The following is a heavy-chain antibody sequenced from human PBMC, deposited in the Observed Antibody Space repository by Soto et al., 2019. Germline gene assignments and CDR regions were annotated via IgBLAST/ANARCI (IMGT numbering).Heavy chain of an antibody. Sequence: QVQLVESGGGVVQPGRSLRLSCAASGFTFSSYGMHWVRQAPGKGLEWVAVIWYDGSNKYYADSVKGRFTISRDNSKNTLYLQMNSLRAEDTAVYYCARDWGVDIVATINYFDYWGQGTLVTVSS. V-gene: IGHV3-33*01. CDR2: IWYDGSNK. D-gene: IGHD5-12*01. J-gene: IGHJ4*02. CDR1: GFTFSSYG. CDR3: ARDWGVDIVATINYFDY.